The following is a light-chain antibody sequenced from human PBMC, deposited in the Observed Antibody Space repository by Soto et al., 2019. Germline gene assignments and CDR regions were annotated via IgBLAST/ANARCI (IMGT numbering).Light chain of an antibody. CDR1: QSVSSY. Sequence: EIVLTQSPDTLSLSPGERDTLSCRASQSVSSYLAWYQQKPGQAPRLLIYDASNRATGIPARFSGSGSGTDFTLTISSLEPEDFAVYYCQHRSNWPRTFGQGTKLEIK. CDR3: QHRSNWPRT. CDR2: DAS. J-gene: IGKJ2*01. V-gene: IGKV3-11*01.